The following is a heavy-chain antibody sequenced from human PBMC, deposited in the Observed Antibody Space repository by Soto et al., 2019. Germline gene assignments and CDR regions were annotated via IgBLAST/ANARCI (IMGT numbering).Heavy chain of an antibody. Sequence: QVQLQQWGAGLLKPSETLSLTCAVSGGRFSNYFWAWIRQAPGKGLEWIGEINHSGDTHFDPSLESRVTMSVDTSKNQFSLKRRSVTAADTAVYYCAGPPQDTHGSWGQGTLVTVSS. J-gene: IGHJ4*02. CDR1: GGRFSNYF. CDR2: INHSGDT. D-gene: IGHD2-15*01. V-gene: IGHV4-34*01. CDR3: AGPPQDTHGS.